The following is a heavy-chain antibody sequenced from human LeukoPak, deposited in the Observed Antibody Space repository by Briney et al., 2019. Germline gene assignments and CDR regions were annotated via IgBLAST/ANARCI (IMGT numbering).Heavy chain of an antibody. CDR1: GDSISTYY. Sequence: KASETLSLTCSISGDSISTYYWSWIRQPAGKGLEWIGRIYTSGSTNYNPSLKSRVTMSVDTSKNQFSLKLSSVTAADTAVYYCARDRRGHNYQDAFDIWGQGTMVTVSS. V-gene: IGHV4-4*07. J-gene: IGHJ3*02. D-gene: IGHD5-24*01. CDR2: IYTSGST. CDR3: ARDRRGHNYQDAFDI.